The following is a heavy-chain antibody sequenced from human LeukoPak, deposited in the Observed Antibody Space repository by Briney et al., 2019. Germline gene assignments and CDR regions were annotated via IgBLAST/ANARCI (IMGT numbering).Heavy chain of an antibody. V-gene: IGHV1-2*02. CDR2: IYPDSGAT. Sequence: ASVKVSCKASGYTFTGYYMHWVRQAPGQGLEWMGWIYPDSGATNYAQKFQGRVIMTRDTSTSTAYMELSSLKSDDTALYYCARSGYFWGLDSWGQGTLVTVSS. J-gene: IGHJ4*02. D-gene: IGHD7-27*01. CDR3: ARSGYFWGLDS. CDR1: GYTFTGYY.